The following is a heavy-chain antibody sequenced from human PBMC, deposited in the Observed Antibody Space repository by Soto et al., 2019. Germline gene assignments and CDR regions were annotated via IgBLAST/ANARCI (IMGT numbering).Heavy chain of an antibody. V-gene: IGHV1-18*01. CDR2: ISPYNGNT. D-gene: IGHD3-3*01. CDR1: GYTFRNYG. Sequence: QVQLVQSGAEVKRPGASVKVSCKASGYTFRNYGITWVRQAPGQGLEWMAWISPYNGNTNYAQDLQGRVTMTTDTATSTAYMELRSLTSEDTAMYYCARALVSGSDLWRAYNGGYFDYWGQGTLVTVSS. CDR3: ARALVSGSDLWRAYNGGYFDY. J-gene: IGHJ4*02.